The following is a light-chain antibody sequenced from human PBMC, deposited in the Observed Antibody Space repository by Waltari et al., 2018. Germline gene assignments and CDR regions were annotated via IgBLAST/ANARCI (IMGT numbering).Light chain of an antibody. V-gene: IGKV1-33*01. Sequence: DIQMTQSPSSLSASVGDRVTITCRASQGISNWLAWYQQKPGKAPKLLIYSASNLETGVPSRFSGSGSGTDFTLTITSLQPEDIATYYCQQHDNSPFTFGPGTKLDIK. CDR1: QGISNW. CDR3: QQHDNSPFT. J-gene: IGKJ3*01. CDR2: SAS.